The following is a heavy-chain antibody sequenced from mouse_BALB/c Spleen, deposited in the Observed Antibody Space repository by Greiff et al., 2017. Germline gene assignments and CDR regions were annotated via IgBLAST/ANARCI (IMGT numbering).Heavy chain of an antibody. J-gene: IGHJ4*01. D-gene: IGHD1-1*01. V-gene: IGHV5-17*02. CDR1: GFTFSSFG. CDR3: ATLFITTVVATDYYAMDY. CDR2: ISSGSSTI. Sequence: EVQVVESGGGLVQPGGSRKLSCAASGFTFSSFGMHWVRQAPEKGLEWVAYISSGSSTIYYADTVKGRFTISRDNPKNTLFLQMTSLRSEDTAMYYCATLFITTVVATDYYAMDYWGQGTSVTVSS.